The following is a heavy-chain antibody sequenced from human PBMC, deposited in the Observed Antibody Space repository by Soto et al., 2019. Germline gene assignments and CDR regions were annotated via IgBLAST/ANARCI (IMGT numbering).Heavy chain of an antibody. D-gene: IGHD6-6*01. CDR1: GYTFTGSY. CDR2: VNPNTGGT. V-gene: IGHV1-2*02. J-gene: IGHJ4*02. CDR3: ARGGYSSSSPSDY. Sequence: GPVKVSCKASGYTFTGSYMHWVRQAPGQGLEWMGWVNPNTGGTNYAQKFQGRVTMTRDTSISTAYMELSRLSSDDTAVFYCARGGYSSSSPSDYWGQGTLVTVS.